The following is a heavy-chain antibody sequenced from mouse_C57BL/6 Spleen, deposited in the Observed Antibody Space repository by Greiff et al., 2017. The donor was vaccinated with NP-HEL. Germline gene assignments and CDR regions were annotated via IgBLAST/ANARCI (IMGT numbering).Heavy chain of an antibody. D-gene: IGHD1-1*01. CDR3: ARGCYYGSSLFDY. Sequence: EVKVVESGGGLVKPGGSLKLSCAASGFTFSDYGMHWVRQAPEKGLEWVAYISSGSSTIYYADTVKGRFTISRDNAKNTLFLQMTSLRSEDTAMYYCARGCYYGSSLFDYWGQGTTLTVSS. V-gene: IGHV5-17*01. CDR1: GFTFSDYG. CDR2: ISSGSSTI. J-gene: IGHJ2*01.